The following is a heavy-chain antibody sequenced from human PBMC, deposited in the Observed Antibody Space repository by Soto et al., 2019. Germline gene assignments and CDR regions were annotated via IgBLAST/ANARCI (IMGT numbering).Heavy chain of an antibody. V-gene: IGHV4-31*03. D-gene: IGHD3-3*01. CDR1: GGPISSGGYY. J-gene: IGHJ6*02. CDR3: ARDFWSRLHDYYYYYGIDV. Sequence: SETLSLTCTVSGGPISSGGYYWSCIRKHPWKGLEWIVYIYYSGSTYYNPSLKSRVTISVDTSKNQFSRKLSSVTAADTAVYYCARDFWSRLHDYYYYYGIDVWGQGTTVTVSS. CDR2: IYYSGST.